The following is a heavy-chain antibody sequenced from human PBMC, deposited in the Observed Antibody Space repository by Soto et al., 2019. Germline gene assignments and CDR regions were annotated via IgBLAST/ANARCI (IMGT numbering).Heavy chain of an antibody. Sequence: QAQLQESGPGLVKPSQTLSLTCTVSGGSINSGGYSWSWIRHHPGKGLEWIGNMYYSGSTYYNPSLKSRLTITVDTSKNQFSLRLTSVTAADTAVYYCARGVGGYCTGGSCYPTLFDSWGQGTLVTVSS. CDR2: MYYSGST. J-gene: IGHJ4*02. D-gene: IGHD2-15*01. CDR3: ARGVGGYCTGGSCYPTLFDS. CDR1: GGSINSGGYS. V-gene: IGHV4-31*03.